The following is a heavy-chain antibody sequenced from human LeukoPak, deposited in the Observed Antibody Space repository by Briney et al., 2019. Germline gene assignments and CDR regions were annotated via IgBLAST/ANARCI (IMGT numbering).Heavy chain of an antibody. V-gene: IGHV1-18*01. CDR3: ARDVPALNRYSGSYYRYYYYGMDV. J-gene: IGHJ6*02. CDR2: ISAYNGNT. D-gene: IGHD1-26*01. Sequence: ASVKVSCKASGYTFTSYGISWVRQAPGQGLEWMGWISAYNGNTNYAQMLQGRVTMTTDTSTSTAYMELRSLRSDDTAVYYCARDVPALNRYSGSYYRYYYYGMDVWGQGTTVTVSS. CDR1: GYTFTSYG.